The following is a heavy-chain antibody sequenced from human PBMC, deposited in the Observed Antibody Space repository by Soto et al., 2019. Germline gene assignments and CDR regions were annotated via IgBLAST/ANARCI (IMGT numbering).Heavy chain of an antibody. V-gene: IGHV4-4*02. J-gene: IGHJ6*03. Sequence: QVQLQESGPGLVKPSETLSLTCAVSGGSISISNWWSWVRQTPGKGLEWIGQIHHSGSTNYSPSLTSRVTISVDKSKNQFSLKSSSVTAADTAVYYCARGGYYFYMDVWGKGTTVTVSS. D-gene: IGHD1-26*01. CDR3: ARGGYYFYMDV. CDR2: IHHSGST. CDR1: GGSISISNW.